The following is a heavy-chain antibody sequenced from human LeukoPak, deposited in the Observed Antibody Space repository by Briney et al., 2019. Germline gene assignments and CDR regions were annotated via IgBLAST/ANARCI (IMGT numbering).Heavy chain of an antibody. Sequence: SQTLSLTCTVSGGSISSGSYYWSWIRQPAGKGLEWIGRIYTSGSTNYNPSLKSRVTISVDTSKNQFSLKLSSVTAADTAVYYCASHSGYAEPFDYWGQGTLVTVSS. CDR1: GGSISSGSYY. V-gene: IGHV4-61*02. CDR2: IYTSGST. CDR3: ASHSGYAEPFDY. D-gene: IGHD5-12*01. J-gene: IGHJ4*02.